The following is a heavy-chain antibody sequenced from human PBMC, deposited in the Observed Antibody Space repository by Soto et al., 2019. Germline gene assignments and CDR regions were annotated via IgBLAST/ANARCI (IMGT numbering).Heavy chain of an antibody. CDR2: ISYHGNND. D-gene: IGHD3-22*01. J-gene: IGHJ4*01. Sequence: PGGSLRLSCASSGFSFSASGRHWVRQAPGKGLEWLAVISYHGNNDYYAEFVKGRFTISRDNSKNTLYLQMDSLRPEDTAVYYCVKDYDNSGYFRYYFDLWGHGTLVTVSS. CDR3: VKDYDNSGYFRYYFDL. V-gene: IGHV3-30*18. CDR1: GFSFSASG.